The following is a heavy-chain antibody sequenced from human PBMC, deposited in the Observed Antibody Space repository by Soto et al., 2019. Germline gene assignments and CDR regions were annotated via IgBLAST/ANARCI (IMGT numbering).Heavy chain of an antibody. CDR2: ISGSGGST. CDR3: AKSPRENDYGDFPESLYFDY. Sequence: GGSLRLSCAASGFTFSSYAMSWVRQAPGKGLEWDSAISGSGGSTYYADSVKGRFTISRDNSKNTLYLQMNSLRAEDTAVYYCAKSPRENDYGDFPESLYFDYWGQGTLVTVSS. J-gene: IGHJ4*02. V-gene: IGHV3-23*01. D-gene: IGHD4-17*01. CDR1: GFTFSSYA.